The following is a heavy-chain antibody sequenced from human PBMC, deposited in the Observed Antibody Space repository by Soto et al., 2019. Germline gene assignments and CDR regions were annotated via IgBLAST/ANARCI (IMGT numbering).Heavy chain of an antibody. CDR1: GGSISSSSYY. J-gene: IGHJ3*02. Sequence: SETLSLTCTVSGGSISSSSYYWGWIRQPPGKGLEWIGSIYYSGSTYYNPSLKSRVTISVDTSKNQFSLKLSSVTAADTAVYYCSSPHQSPALYSFDTWGQGPMVTV. D-gene: IGHD3-10*01. CDR3: SSPHQSPALYSFDT. CDR2: IYYSGST. V-gene: IGHV4-39*01.